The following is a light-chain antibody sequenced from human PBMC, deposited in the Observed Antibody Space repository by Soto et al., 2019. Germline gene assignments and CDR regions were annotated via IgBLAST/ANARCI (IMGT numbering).Light chain of an antibody. CDR1: QSVSTN. CDR3: QQYNDLPQT. Sequence: EIVMTQSPGTLSLSPGERATLSCRASQSVSTNLAWYQQIPGQAPRLLIYGASTRATGIPARFSGSGSGTEFTLAISSLQSEDFAVYYCQQYNDLPQTCGLGTKVEIK. CDR2: GAS. V-gene: IGKV3-15*01. J-gene: IGKJ1*01.